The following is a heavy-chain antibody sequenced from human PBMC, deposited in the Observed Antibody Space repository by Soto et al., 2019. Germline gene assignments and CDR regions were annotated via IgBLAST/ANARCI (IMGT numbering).Heavy chain of an antibody. J-gene: IGHJ4*02. CDR2: INHSGST. D-gene: IGHD2-2*01. Sequence: ATLSLPCAVNGGSCSGYYWSGIRKPPGKGLEWIGEINHSGSTNYNPSLKSRVTISVDTSKNQFSLKLSSVTAADTAVYYCARAEYGPPFDYWGQGTLVTVFS. V-gene: IGHV4-34*01. CDR1: GGSCSGYY. CDR3: ARAEYGPPFDY.